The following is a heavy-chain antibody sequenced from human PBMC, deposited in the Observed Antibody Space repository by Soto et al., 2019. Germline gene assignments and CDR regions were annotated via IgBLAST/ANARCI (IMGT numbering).Heavy chain of an antibody. CDR1: GYTFSSYG. CDR3: ACIFSGGYSYGFYYYGMDV. J-gene: IGHJ6*02. V-gene: IGHV1-18*01. Sequence: ASVKVSCKASGYTFSSYGISWVRQAPGQGLEWMGWISGYNGKTNYAQKVQDRVTMTTDTSTSTVYMELRSLRSDDTAVYYCACIFSGGYSYGFYYYGMDVWGQGTTVTVSS. CDR2: ISGYNGKT. D-gene: IGHD5-18*01.